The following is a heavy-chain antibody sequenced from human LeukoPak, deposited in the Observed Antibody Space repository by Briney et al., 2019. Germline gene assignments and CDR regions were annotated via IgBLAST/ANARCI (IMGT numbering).Heavy chain of an antibody. CDR1: GFTFSSYW. V-gene: IGHV3-7*01. J-gene: IGHJ6*03. Sequence: GGSLRLSCAASGFTFSSYWMSWVRQAPGKGLEWVANIKQDGSEKYYVDSVKGRFTISRDNAKNSLYLQMNSLRAEDTAVYYCARVGYYGSGSEDYYMDVWGKGPRSPSP. D-gene: IGHD3-10*01. CDR2: IKQDGSEK. CDR3: ARVGYYGSGSEDYYMDV.